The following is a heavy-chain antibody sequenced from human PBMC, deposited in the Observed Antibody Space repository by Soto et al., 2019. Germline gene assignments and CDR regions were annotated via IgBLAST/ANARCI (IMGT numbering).Heavy chain of an antibody. V-gene: IGHV4-4*07. J-gene: IGHJ6*02. Sequence: PSEILSLTCTVSGGSISSYYWSWIRQPAGKGLEWIGHIYYSGSTNYNPSLKSRVTMSVDTSKNQFSLKLSSVTAADTAVYYCACDGGSGVSADYGIDVWGQGTPVPVSS. D-gene: IGHD2-15*01. CDR1: GGSISSYY. CDR2: IYYSGST. CDR3: ACDGGSGVSADYGIDV.